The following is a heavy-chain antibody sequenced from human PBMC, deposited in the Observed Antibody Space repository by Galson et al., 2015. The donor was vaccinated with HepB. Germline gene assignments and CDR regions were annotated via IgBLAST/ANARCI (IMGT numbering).Heavy chain of an antibody. Sequence: CAISGDSVSSNSAAWSWIRQSPSRGLEWLGRTYYRSKWYNDYAVSVKSRITISPDTSKNQFSLQLVSVTPEDTAIHYCARGVWGFDYWGQGTLVTISS. CDR3: ARGVWGFDY. J-gene: IGHJ4*02. V-gene: IGHV6-1*01. D-gene: IGHD7-27*01. CDR2: TYYRSKWYN. CDR1: GDSVSSNSAA.